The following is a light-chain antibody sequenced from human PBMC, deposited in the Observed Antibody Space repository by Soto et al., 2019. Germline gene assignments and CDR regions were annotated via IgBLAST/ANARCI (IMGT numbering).Light chain of an antibody. CDR2: LGS. J-gene: IGKJ2*01. V-gene: IGKV2-28*01. CDR3: VQALQTPYT. Sequence: EIVMTQSPPSLTVTPGEPASISCRSSQRLLHSNGNNFLDWYLQKPGQSPQLLIYLGSNRASGVPDRVSGSGAGTDFTLKISRVEAEDVGVYYCVQALQTPYTFGQGTKLEIK. CDR1: QRLLHSNGNNF.